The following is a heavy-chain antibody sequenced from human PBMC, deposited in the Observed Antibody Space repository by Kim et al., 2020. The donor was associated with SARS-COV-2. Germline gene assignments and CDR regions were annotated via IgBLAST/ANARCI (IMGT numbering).Heavy chain of an antibody. Sequence: ASVKVSCKASGYTFTTYAMHWVRQAPGQRPQWVGWISAGNDNTRYLEKLQGRITITRDTSASTVYMDLSRLTSEDTAVYYCARAPGSYPYFDSWGQGTLVTVSS. V-gene: IGHV1-3*01. CDR1: GYTFTTYA. CDR3: ARAPGSYPYFDS. J-gene: IGHJ4*02. D-gene: IGHD1-26*01. CDR2: ISAGNDNT.